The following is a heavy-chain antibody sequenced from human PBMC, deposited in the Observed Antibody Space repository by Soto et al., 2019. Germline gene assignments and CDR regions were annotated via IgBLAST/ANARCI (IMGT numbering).Heavy chain of an antibody. Sequence: QEQLVQSGAEVRNPGSSVKVSCKASGGTFGSSGGTFGSSAVSWLRQAPGQGLEWVGAIIPIYATTVYAQKFQGRVTITADDFTTTAYMELSSLTSEDTAVYYCARDEGGYDILTGYYKAHHFDYWGQGVLVTVSS. D-gene: IGHD3-9*01. CDR1: GGTFGSSGGTFGSSA. CDR2: IIPIYATT. J-gene: IGHJ4*02. CDR3: ARDEGGYDILTGYYKAHHFDY. V-gene: IGHV1-69*01.